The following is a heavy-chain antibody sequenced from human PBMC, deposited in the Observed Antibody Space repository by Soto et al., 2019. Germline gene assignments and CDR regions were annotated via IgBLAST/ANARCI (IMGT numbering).Heavy chain of an antibody. CDR1: GYTFTGYY. V-gene: IGHV1-2*02. D-gene: IGHD4-17*01. J-gene: IGHJ4*02. CDR2: INPNSGST. CDR3: ARGPPYGDYEY. Sequence: ASVKVSCKASGYTFTGYYMHWVRQAPGQGLEWMGWINPNSGSTNYAQKFQGRVTMTRDTSISTAYMELSRLRSDDTAVYYCARGPPYGDYEYWGQGTLVTVSS.